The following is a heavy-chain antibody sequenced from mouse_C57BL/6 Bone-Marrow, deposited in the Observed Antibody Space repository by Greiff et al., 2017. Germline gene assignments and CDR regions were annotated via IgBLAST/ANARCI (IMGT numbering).Heavy chain of an antibody. CDR2: ILPGSGST. D-gene: IGHD3-2*02. CDR1: GYTFTGYW. CDR3: ARSGLRLRGEFDY. V-gene: IGHV1-9*01. J-gene: IGHJ2*01. Sequence: QVQLQQSGAELMKPGASVKLSCKATGYTFTGYWIEWVKQRPGHGLEWIGEILPGSGSTNYNDKFKGKATFTADPSSNTAYMQLNSLTTEYSAIYYCARSGLRLRGEFDYWGQGTTLTVSS.